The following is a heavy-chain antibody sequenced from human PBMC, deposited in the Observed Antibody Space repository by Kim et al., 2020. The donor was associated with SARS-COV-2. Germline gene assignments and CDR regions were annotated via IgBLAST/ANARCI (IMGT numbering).Heavy chain of an antibody. CDR1: GGSISSYY. CDR3: ARRNYYGSADI. J-gene: IGHJ3*02. CDR2: IYYSGST. Sequence: SETLSLTCTVSGGSISSYYWSWIRQPPGKGLEWIGYIYYSGSTNYNPSLKSRVTISVDTSKNQFSLKLSSVTAADTAVYYCARRNYYGSADIWGQGTMVTVSS. V-gene: IGHV4-59*08. D-gene: IGHD3-10*01.